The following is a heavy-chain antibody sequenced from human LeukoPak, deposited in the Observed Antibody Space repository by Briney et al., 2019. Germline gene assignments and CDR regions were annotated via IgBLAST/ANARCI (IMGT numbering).Heavy chain of an antibody. V-gene: IGHV4-59*01. CDR3: ARDRWEGGTTTWAFDY. Sequence: SEALSLTCTVSGDSTSSYYWSWIRQPPGKGLEWIGYIYYSGSANYKPSLKSRVTISVDTSKNQFSLKLSSVTAADTAMYYCARDRWEGGTTTWAFDYWGQGTLVTVSS. CDR2: IYYSGSA. D-gene: IGHD1-26*01. CDR1: GDSTSSYY. J-gene: IGHJ4*02.